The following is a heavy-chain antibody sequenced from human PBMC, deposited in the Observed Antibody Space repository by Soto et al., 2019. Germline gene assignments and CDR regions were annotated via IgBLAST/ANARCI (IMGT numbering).Heavy chain of an antibody. J-gene: IGHJ4*02. CDR2: ISSSSSTI. D-gene: IGHD2-15*01. CDR3: ARELGVVAATQVLFDY. V-gene: IGHV3-48*01. CDR1: GFTFSSYS. Sequence: GGSLRLSCAASGFTFSSYSMNWVRQAPGKGLEWVSYISSSSSTIYYADSVKGRFTISRDNAKNSLYLQMNSLRAEDTAVYYCARELGVVAATQVLFDYWGQGTLVTVSS.